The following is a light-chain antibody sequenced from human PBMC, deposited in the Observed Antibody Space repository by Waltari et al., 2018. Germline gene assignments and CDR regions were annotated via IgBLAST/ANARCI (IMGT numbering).Light chain of an antibody. V-gene: IGKV2-28*01. Sequence: DIVMTQSPLSLPVTPGEPASISCRSSQSLLHSNGYNYLDWYLQKPGQSLQLLIDLGSNRASGVPDRFSGSGSGTDVTLKISRVEAEDVGVYYCMQALQTRTFGQGTKVEIK. CDR1: QSLLHSNGYNY. CDR3: MQALQTRT. J-gene: IGKJ1*01. CDR2: LGS.